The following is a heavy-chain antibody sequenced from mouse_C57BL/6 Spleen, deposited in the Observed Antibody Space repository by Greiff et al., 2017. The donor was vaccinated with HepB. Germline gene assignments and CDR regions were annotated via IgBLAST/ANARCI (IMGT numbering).Heavy chain of an antibody. Sequence: QVQLQQPGAELVRPGSSVKLSCKASGYTFTSYWMDWVKQRPGQGLEWIGNIYPSDSETHYNHKFKDKATLTVDKSSSTAYMQLSSLTSEDSAVYYCARKYGSSFDYWGQGTTLTVSS. V-gene: IGHV1-61*01. D-gene: IGHD1-1*01. CDR2: IYPSDSET. CDR3: ARKYGSSFDY. CDR1: GYTFTSYW. J-gene: IGHJ2*01.